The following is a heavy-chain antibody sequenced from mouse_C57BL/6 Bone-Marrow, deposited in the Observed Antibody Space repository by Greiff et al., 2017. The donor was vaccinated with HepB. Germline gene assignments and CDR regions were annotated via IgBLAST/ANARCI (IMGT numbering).Heavy chain of an antibody. V-gene: IGHV1-52*01. CDR3: ARGGNYGYYAMDY. Sequence: QVHVKQPGAELVRPGSSVKLSCKASGYTFTSYWMHWVKQRPIQGLEWIGNIDPSDSETHYNQKFKDKATLTVDKSSSTAYMQLSSLTSEDSAVYYCARGGNYGYYAMDYWGQGTSVTVSS. CDR2: IDPSDSET. D-gene: IGHD2-1*01. CDR1: GYTFTSYW. J-gene: IGHJ4*01.